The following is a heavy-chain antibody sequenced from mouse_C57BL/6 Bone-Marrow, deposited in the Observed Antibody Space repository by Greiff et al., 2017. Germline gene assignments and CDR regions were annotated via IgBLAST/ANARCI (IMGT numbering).Heavy chain of an antibody. D-gene: IGHD2-10*01. V-gene: IGHV1-26*01. CDR3: ARGGLLPRAMDY. CDR1: GYTFTDYY. Sequence: VQLQQSGPELVKPGASVKISCKASGYTFTDYYMNWVKQSHGKSLEWIGDINPNNGGTSYNQKFKGKATLTVDKSSSTAYMDLRSLTSEVSAVYYCARGGLLPRAMDYWGQGTSVTVSS. J-gene: IGHJ4*01. CDR2: INPNNGGT.